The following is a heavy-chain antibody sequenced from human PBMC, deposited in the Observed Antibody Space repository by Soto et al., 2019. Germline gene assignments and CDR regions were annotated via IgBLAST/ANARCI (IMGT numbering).Heavy chain of an antibody. D-gene: IGHD3-10*01. J-gene: IGHJ2*01. CDR1: GGNFNNYA. CDR3: ARGRFEPGAFWYFDL. Sequence: QVQLVQSGADAKRPGSSVKVSCKASGGNFNNYAVTWVRQAPGQGLEWMGGIIPIFGTPNYAQKFQGRLTISADTSTTPVYMEIRSLTSEDTAVYYCARGRFEPGAFWYFDLWGRGTLVTVSS. V-gene: IGHV1-69*06. CDR2: IIPIFGTP.